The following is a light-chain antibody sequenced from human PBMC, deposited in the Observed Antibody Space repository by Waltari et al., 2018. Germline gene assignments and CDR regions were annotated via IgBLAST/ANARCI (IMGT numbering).Light chain of an antibody. CDR1: TSDVGSYNL. J-gene: IGLJ2*01. CDR2: EGN. V-gene: IGLV2-23*01. CDR3: CSYGGASIRI. Sequence: QSALTQPASVSGSPGQSITISCTGTTSDVGSYNLVFWYQQHPGEVPKLIIYEGNKRPSGVSNRFSGSKSGNTASLTISGLQPEDEADYYCCSYGGASIRIFGGGTKVTVL.